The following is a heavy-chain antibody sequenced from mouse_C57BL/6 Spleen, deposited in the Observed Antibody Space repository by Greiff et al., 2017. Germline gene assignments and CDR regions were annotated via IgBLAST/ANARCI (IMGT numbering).Heavy chain of an antibody. CDR1: GFSFSSYA. V-gene: IGHV5-4*01. Sequence: EVQLVESGGGLVKPGGSLTLSCAASGFSFSSYAMSWVRQTPQKKLEWVATISDGGSYTYYPDNVKSRFTISRDNAKNNLYLQMSHLKSEDTAMYYCAKENYGDEGYYAMDYWGQGTSVTVSA. CDR3: AKENYGDEGYYAMDY. D-gene: IGHD2-13*01. CDR2: ISDGGSYT. J-gene: IGHJ4*01.